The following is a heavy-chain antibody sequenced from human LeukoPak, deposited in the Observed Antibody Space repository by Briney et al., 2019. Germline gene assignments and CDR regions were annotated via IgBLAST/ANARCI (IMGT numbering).Heavy chain of an antibody. CDR1: GFTFSSYA. V-gene: IGHV3-23*01. CDR2: ITPAGTT. Sequence: PGRSLRLSCAASGFTFSSYAMSWVRQAPGKGLEWVSAITPAGTTFYADIVKGRFSVSRDDSKNTLSLQMNSLRAEDTAVYYCVKESPYPEGSTARIYYFDNWGQGTLVTVSS. D-gene: IGHD2-2*01. J-gene: IGHJ4*02. CDR3: VKESPYPEGSTARIYYFDN.